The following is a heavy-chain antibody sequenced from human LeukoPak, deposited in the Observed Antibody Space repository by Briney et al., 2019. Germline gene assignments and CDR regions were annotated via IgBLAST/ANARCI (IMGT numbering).Heavy chain of an antibody. Sequence: GGSLRLSCAASGFTFSSYAMIWVRQAPGKGLEWVSGISGSGDTYYAASVKGRFTISRDNFKNTLYLQMNSLRGDDTAVYYCEKPHYGSGSYYTDDYWGQGTLVTVSS. J-gene: IGHJ4*02. CDR1: GFTFSSYA. CDR2: ISGSGDT. V-gene: IGHV3-23*01. D-gene: IGHD3-10*01. CDR3: EKPHYGSGSYYTDDY.